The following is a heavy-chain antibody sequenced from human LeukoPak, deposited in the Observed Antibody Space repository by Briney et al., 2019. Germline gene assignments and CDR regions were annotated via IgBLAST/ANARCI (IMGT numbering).Heavy chain of an antibody. CDR2: INHSGST. V-gene: IGHV4-34*01. CDR1: GGSFSGYY. J-gene: IGHJ3*02. CDR3: ARGMIVVATNDAFDI. Sequence: SETLSLTCAVYGGSFSGYYWSWIRQPPGKGLEWIGEINHSGSTNYNPSLKSRVTISVDTSKNQFSLKLSSVTAADTAVYYCARGMIVVATNDAFDIWGQGTMVTVSS. D-gene: IGHD2-21*02.